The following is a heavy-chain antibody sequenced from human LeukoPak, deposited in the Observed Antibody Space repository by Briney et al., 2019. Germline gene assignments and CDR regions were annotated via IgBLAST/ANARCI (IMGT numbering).Heavy chain of an antibody. D-gene: IGHD5-18*01. CDR3: ARSHKAMAGEGLFDY. CDR1: GGSISSYY. CDR2: IYYSENT. Sequence: PETLSLTCTVSGGSISSYYWSWIRQPPGKGLEWIGYIYYSENTNYNPSLKSRVTISVDTSKSQFSLKLFSVTAADTAVYYCARSHKAMAGEGLFDYWGQGTLVTVSS. J-gene: IGHJ4*02. V-gene: IGHV4-59*01.